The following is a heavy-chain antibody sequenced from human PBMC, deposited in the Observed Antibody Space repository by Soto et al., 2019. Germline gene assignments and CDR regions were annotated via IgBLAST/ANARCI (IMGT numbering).Heavy chain of an antibody. J-gene: IGHJ4*02. Sequence: EVQLVESGGGLVKPGGSLRLSCAASGFTFSNAWMNWVRQAPGKGLEWVGRIKSKTDGGTTDYAAPVKGRFTISRDYSKNTLYLQMNSLKTEDTAVYYCTTLSAGYCSGGSCHVWGQGTLVTVSS. D-gene: IGHD2-15*01. CDR2: IKSKTDGGTT. CDR1: GFTFSNAW. V-gene: IGHV3-15*07. CDR3: TTLSAGYCSGGSCHV.